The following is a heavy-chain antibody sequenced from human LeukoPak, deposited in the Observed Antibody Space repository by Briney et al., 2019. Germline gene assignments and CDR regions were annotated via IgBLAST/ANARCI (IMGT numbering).Heavy chain of an antibody. D-gene: IGHD2-8*01. CDR1: GCTFSLYC. V-gene: IGHV3-74*01. CDR2: INTDGRST. Sequence: GGSLRLSCAASGCTFSLYCMHWVRQAPGKGLVWVSRINTDGRSTTYADSVRGRFTISRDNAKNTLYLQMNSLRAEDTAVYYCASSCTNGVCYREDYWGQGTLVTVSS. J-gene: IGHJ4*02. CDR3: ASSCTNGVCYREDY.